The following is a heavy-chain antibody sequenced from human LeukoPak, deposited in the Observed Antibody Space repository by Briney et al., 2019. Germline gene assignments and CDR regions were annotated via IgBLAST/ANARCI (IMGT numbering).Heavy chain of an antibody. V-gene: IGHV4-30-2*01. CDR2: IYHSGST. J-gene: IGHJ4*02. CDR3: ARDHGGRLDY. D-gene: IGHD4-17*01. Sequence: SETLSLTCAVSGGSISSGGYSWSWIRQPPGKGLEWIGYIYHSGSTYYNPSLKSRVTISVDRSKNQFSLKLSSVTAADTAVYYCARDHGGRLDYWGQGTLVTVSS. CDR1: GGSISSGGYS.